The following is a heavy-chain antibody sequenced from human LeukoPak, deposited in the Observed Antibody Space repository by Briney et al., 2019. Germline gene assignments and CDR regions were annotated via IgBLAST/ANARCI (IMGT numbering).Heavy chain of an antibody. CDR1: GYSFTIYY. Sequence: ASVKVSCKASGYSFTIYYTHWVRQAPGQGLEWMGIINPSGGSTSYAQKFQGRVTMTRDTSTSTVYMELSSLRTEDTAVYYCARAVWGQYYGMDVWGQGTTVTVSS. D-gene: IGHD3-16*01. CDR3: ARAVWGQYYGMDV. V-gene: IGHV1-46*01. J-gene: IGHJ6*02. CDR2: INPSGGST.